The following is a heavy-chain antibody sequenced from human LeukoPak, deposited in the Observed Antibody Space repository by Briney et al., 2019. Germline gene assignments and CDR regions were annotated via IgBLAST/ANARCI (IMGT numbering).Heavy chain of an antibody. CDR3: AGDGGTGTTDWFDP. CDR1: GGSISSGSYY. V-gene: IGHV4-61*02. CDR2: INSSGRT. Sequence: SETLSLTCTVSGGSISSGSYYWNWIRQTAGKGLEWIGRINSSGRTNYNPSLKSRVTMSVETSKNQFSLKVSSVTAADTAVYFCAGDGGTGTTDWFDPWGQGTLVTVSS. J-gene: IGHJ5*02. D-gene: IGHD1-1*01.